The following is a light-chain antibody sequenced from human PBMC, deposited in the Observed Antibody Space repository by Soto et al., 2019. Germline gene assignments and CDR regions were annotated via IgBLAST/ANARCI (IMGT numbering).Light chain of an antibody. CDR2: DAS. CDR1: QKVSSSY. CDR3: QHYGSSPRT. Sequence: EIVLTQSPGTLSLSPGERATLSCRATQKVSSSYLAWYQQKPGQAPRLLIYDASSRATGTPDRFSGSGSGTDFTLTINRLEPEDFAVYYCQHYGSSPRTFGQGTKVDIK. J-gene: IGKJ1*01. V-gene: IGKV3-20*01.